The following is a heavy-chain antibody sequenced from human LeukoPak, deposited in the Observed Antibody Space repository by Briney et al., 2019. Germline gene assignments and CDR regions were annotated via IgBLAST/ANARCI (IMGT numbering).Heavy chain of an antibody. CDR3: ATPIAARPYYFDY. D-gene: IGHD6-6*01. J-gene: IGHJ4*02. CDR2: ISYDGSNK. V-gene: IGHV3-30*03. Sequence: GGSLRLSCAASGFTFSSYGMHWVRQAPGKGLEWVAVISYDGSNKYYADSVKGRFTISRDNSKNTLYLQMNSLRAEDTAVYYCATPIAARPYYFDYWGQGTLVTVSS. CDR1: GFTFSSYG.